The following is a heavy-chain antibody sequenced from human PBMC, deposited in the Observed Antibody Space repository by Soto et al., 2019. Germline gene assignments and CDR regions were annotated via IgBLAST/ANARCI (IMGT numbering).Heavy chain of an antibody. CDR3: ASHRNFYYYYGMDV. CDR1: GFIFSTYA. V-gene: IGHV3-23*01. CDR2: IGGAGAQT. D-gene: IGHD4-4*01. J-gene: IGHJ6*02. Sequence: PGGSLRLSCEGSGFIFSTYALSWVRQAPGKGLEWVSSIGGAGAQTYYADSVRGRFTISRDNSKKTLFLQMDNLSGADTAVYFCASHRNFYYYYGMDVWGQGTTVTVSS.